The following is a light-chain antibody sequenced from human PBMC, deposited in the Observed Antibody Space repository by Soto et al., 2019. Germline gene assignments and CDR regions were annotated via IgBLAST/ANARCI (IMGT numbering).Light chain of an antibody. CDR1: QSVSSN. Sequence: EIVMTQSSSTLSGSPGERVTLSCGASQSVSSNLAWYQQKVGQAPRLLIYGASTRATGIPARFSGSGSGTELTLTISSLQSEDFAVYYCQQRTSWPTFGGGTKGGYQ. V-gene: IGKV3-15*01. CDR3: QQRTSWPT. J-gene: IGKJ4*01. CDR2: GAS.